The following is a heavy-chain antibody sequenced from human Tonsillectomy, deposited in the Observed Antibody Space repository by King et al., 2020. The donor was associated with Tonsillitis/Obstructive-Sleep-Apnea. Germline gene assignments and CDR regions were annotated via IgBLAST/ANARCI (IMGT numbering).Heavy chain of an antibody. CDR1: GFTFSRYS. CDR2: IPYDGINE. CDR3: AREADMPTIHRKPLNF. J-gene: IGHJ4*02. Sequence: VQLVESGGGVVQPGRSLRLSCGASGFTFSRYSMHWVRQSPGKGLEWVALIPYDGINEYYADSVKGRFTISRENSKSTLFLEMNSLRAEDTAVYYCAREADMPTIHRKPLNFWGQGTLVTVSS. D-gene: IGHD5-24*01. V-gene: IGHV3-30*04.